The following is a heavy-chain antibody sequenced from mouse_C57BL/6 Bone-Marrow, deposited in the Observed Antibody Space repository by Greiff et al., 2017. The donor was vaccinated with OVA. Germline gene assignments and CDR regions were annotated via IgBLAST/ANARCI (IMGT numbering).Heavy chain of an antibody. V-gene: IGHV14-4*01. CDR2: IDPENGDT. Sequence: VQLQQSGAELVRPGASVKLSCTASGFNIKDDYMHWVKQRPEQGLEWIGWIDPENGDTEYASKFQGKATITADTSSNTAYLQLSSLTSEDTAVYYCTTRGTLYYGSSYGYFDVWGTGTTVTVSS. D-gene: IGHD1-1*01. CDR3: TTRGTLYYGSSYGYFDV. CDR1: GFNIKDDY. J-gene: IGHJ1*03.